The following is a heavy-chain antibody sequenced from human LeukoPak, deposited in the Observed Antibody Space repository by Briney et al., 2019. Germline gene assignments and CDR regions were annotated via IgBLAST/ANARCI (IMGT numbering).Heavy chain of an antibody. CDR1: GFTFSSNS. CDR2: ISSSSSYI. D-gene: IGHD6-19*01. J-gene: IGHJ4*02. CDR3: ARGGVSSAWYFVY. V-gene: IGHV3-21*01. Sequence: GGSLRLSCAASGFTFSSNSMTWVRQASGKGLEWDSSISSSSSYIYYADSVKGRFTISRDNAKNSLYLQMNSLRAEDTAVYYCARGGVSSAWYFVYWGQGTLVTVSS.